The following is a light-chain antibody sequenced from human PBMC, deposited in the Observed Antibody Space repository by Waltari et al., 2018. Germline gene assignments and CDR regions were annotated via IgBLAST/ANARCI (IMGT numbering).Light chain of an antibody. V-gene: IGLV2-11*01. CDR1: SSDVGGYNY. CDR2: DVS. J-gene: IGLJ1*01. CDR3: CSYAGRV. Sequence: QSALTQPRSVSGSPGQSVTISCTGTSSDVGGYNYVSWYQQHPGKAPKLMIYDVSKRPSGVPDRSPGSKSGNAASRTIAVLQAEDEADYYCCSYAGRVFGTGTKVTVL.